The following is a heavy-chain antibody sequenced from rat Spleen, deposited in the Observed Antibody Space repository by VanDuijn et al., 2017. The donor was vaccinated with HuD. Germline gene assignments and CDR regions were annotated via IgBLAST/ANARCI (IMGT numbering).Heavy chain of an antibody. Sequence: QVQLKESGPGLVQPSQTLSLTCTVSGFSLTSYTVSWVRQPPGKGLEWIAAISSGGSTYYNSALKSRLSISRDTSKSQVFLKMNSLQPEDTGTHYCTRDRVYYGLSDWGQGVMVTVSS. CDR3: TRDRVYYGLSD. J-gene: IGHJ2*01. D-gene: IGHD1-6*01. CDR1: GFSLTSYT. V-gene: IGHV2-6*01. CDR2: ISSGGST.